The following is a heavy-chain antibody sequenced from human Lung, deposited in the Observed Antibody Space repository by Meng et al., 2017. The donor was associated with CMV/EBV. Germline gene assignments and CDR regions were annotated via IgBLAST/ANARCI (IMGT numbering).Heavy chain of an antibody. V-gene: IGHV3-13*01. CDR3: ARARSPTHFDY. Sequence: GGSLRLSCTASGFTFSTYDFHWVRQPTGKGLEWVSSIGTVGDTYSIGSVKGRFIISREDAKNSVYLQMNGLRDGDTGLYYCARARSPTHFDYWGKGALVTVSS. CDR1: GFTFSTYD. CDR2: IGTVGDT. J-gene: IGHJ4*02.